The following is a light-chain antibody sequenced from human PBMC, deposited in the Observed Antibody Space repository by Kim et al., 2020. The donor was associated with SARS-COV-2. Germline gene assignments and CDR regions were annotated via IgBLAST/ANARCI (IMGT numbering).Light chain of an antibody. V-gene: IGKV3-11*01. CDR1: SISNY. CDR2: DAS. Sequence: SISNYLAWYQQKPGQAPRLLIYDASSRATGIPARFSGSGSGTDFTLTISSLEPEDFAVYYCQQRSSWLTFGGGTKLEI. CDR3: QQRSSWLT. J-gene: IGKJ4*01.